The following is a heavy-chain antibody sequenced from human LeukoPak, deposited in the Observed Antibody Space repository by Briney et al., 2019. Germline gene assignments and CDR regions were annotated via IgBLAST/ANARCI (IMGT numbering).Heavy chain of an antibody. Sequence: GGSLRLSCAASGFTFSSYAMSWVRQAPGKGLEWVSAISGSGGTTYYADSVKGRFTISRDNSKNTLYLQMNSLRAEDTAVYYCAKLRGFYGYDYHDYCGQGTLVTVSS. CDR3: AKLRGFYGYDYHDY. CDR1: GFTFSSYA. J-gene: IGHJ4*02. CDR2: ISGSGGTT. D-gene: IGHD5-12*01. V-gene: IGHV3-23*01.